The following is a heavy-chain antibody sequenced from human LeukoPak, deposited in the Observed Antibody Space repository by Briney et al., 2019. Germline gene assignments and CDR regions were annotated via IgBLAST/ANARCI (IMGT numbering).Heavy chain of an antibody. J-gene: IGHJ3*02. Sequence: SETLSLTCTVSGVSISSSSYYWGWIRQPPWKGLEWIGSIYYSGSTYYNPSLKSRVTISVDTSKNQFSLMLSSVTAADTAVYYCASYGSSGYKGAFDIWGQGTMVTVSS. CDR1: GVSISSSSYY. CDR2: IYYSGST. CDR3: ASYGSSGYKGAFDI. D-gene: IGHD3-22*01. V-gene: IGHV4-39*01.